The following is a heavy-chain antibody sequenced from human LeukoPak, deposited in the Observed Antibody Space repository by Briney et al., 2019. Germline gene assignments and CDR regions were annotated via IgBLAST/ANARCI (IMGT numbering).Heavy chain of an antibody. D-gene: IGHD3-10*01. CDR2: IYHSGST. CDR3: AKSNGYGLIDI. CDR1: GGSITNYY. V-gene: IGHV4-59*12. Sequence: SETLSLTCTVSGGSITNYYWSWIRQPPGKGLEWIGYIYHSGSTNYSPSLKSRVTISLDTPRNQFSLKLNSVTAADTAVYYCAKSNGYGLIDIWGQGTMVTVSS. J-gene: IGHJ3*02.